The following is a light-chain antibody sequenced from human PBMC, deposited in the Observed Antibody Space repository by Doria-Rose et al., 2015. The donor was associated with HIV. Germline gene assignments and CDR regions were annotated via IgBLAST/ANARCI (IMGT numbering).Light chain of an antibody. J-gene: IGLJ1*01. CDR3: CSYAGTPLV. CDR1: YNL. Sequence: YNLVSWYQQHPGKAPKLMIYEVNKRPSGVSYRFSGSKSGNTASLTISGLQAEDEADYYCCSYAGTPLVFGSGTKVTVL. V-gene: IGLV2-23*02. CDR2: EVN.